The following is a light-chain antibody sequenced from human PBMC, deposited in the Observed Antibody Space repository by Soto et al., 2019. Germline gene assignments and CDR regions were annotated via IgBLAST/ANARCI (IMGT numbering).Light chain of an antibody. CDR3: QQRSNWSPLT. CDR2: DAS. Sequence: EIVLTQSPATLSLSPGERATLSCRASQSVNTYLAWYQQKPGQAPRLLIYDASKRATGIPARFSGSGSGTEFSLTISSMQPDDFAVYFCQQRSNWSPLTFGGGTKVEI. V-gene: IGKV3-11*01. J-gene: IGKJ4*01. CDR1: QSVNTY.